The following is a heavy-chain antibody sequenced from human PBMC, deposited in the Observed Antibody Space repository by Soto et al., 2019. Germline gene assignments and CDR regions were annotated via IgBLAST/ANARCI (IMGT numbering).Heavy chain of an antibody. CDR3: AKDRRDYSYYYYGMDV. V-gene: IGHV3-30*18. CDR2: ISYDGSNK. Sequence: GVSLRLSCAASGFTFSSYGMHWVRQAPGKGLEWVAVISYDGSNKYYADSVKGRFTISRDNSKNTLYLQMNSLRAEDTAVYYCAKDRRDYSYYYYGMDVWGQGTTVTVSS. J-gene: IGHJ6*02. D-gene: IGHD2-21*01. CDR1: GFTFSSYG.